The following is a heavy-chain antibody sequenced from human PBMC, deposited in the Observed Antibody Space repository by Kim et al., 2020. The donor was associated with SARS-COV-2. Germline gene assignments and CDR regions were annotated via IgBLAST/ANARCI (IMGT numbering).Heavy chain of an antibody. D-gene: IGHD2-21*01. CDR2: IGGNGFST. CDR3: SKVRGGIAMATFYD. CDR1: GFPFSTYS. V-gene: IGHV3-23*01. Sequence: GGSLRLSCAAAGFPFSTYSMAWVRQAPGKGPEWFSSIGGNGFSTYYSDSVKGRFTISRDNSKNSLFLQMNSLRADDTALYYFSKVRGGIAMATFYDWGQG. J-gene: IGHJ4*02.